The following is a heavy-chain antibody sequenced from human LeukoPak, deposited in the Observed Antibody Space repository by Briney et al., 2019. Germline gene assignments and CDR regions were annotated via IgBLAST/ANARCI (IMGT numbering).Heavy chain of an antibody. CDR3: ARLRGYSYAHYYYYMDV. CDR1: GGSISSYY. J-gene: IGHJ6*03. Sequence: SETLSLTCTVSGGSISSYYWSWIRQPAGKGLEWIGRIYTSGSTNYNPSLKSRVTISVDTSKNQFSLKLSSVTAADTAVYYCARLRGYSYAHYYYYMDVWGKGTTVTISS. D-gene: IGHD5-18*01. V-gene: IGHV4-4*07. CDR2: IYTSGST.